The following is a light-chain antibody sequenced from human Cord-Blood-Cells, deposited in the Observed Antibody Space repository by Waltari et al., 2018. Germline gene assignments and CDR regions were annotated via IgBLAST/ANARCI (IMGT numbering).Light chain of an antibody. CDR2: DVS. J-gene: IGLJ2*01. CDR3: SSYTSSSTV. CDR1: SSAVGGYNY. V-gene: IGLV2-14*01. Sequence: QSALPQPASVSGSPGQSITISCPGTSSAVGGYNYVSWYQQHPGKAPKLMIYDVSNRPSGVSNRFSGSKSGNTASLTISGLQAEDEADYYCSSYTSSSTVFGGGTKLTVL.